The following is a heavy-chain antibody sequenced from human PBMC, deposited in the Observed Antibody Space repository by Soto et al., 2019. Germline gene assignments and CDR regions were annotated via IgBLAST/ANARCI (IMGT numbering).Heavy chain of an antibody. V-gene: IGHV1-69*06. CDR1: GGTFSSYA. J-gene: IGHJ5*02. CDR2: VIPIFGTA. D-gene: IGHD4-17*01. Sequence: QVQLVQSGAEVKKPGSSVKVSCKASGGTFSSYAISWVRQAPGQGLEWMGGVIPIFGTANYAQKFQGRATIAPDKSTSTAYMELSSLRFEGTAVYYCARRMTTVTTGWFDPWGQGTLVTVSS. CDR3: ARRMTTVTTGWFDP.